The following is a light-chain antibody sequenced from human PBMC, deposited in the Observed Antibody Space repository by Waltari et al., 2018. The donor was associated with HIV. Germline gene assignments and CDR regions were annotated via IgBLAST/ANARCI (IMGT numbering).Light chain of an antibody. J-gene: IGKJ2*01. Sequence: EIVLTQSPGTLSLSPGERDTLSCRASQSVSSSYLAWYQQKPGQAPRLFIYGASTRATGIPDRFSGSGSGTDFTLTISRLEPEDFAVYYCQQYGSSLIYTFGQGTKLEIK. CDR1: QSVSSSY. V-gene: IGKV3-20*01. CDR3: QQYGSSLIYT. CDR2: GAS.